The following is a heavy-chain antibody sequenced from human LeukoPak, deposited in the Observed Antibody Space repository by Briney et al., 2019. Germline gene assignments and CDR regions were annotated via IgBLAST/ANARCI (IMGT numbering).Heavy chain of an antibody. CDR1: GFTFSSYA. CDR3: AKAGRGLLWDY. Sequence: GGSLRLSCAASGFTFSSYAISWVRQAPGKGLEWVSAISGSGGSTYYEDSVKGPFTISRDNSKNKLYMQMNSLRAEDTAVYYCAKAGRGLLWDYWGQGTLVTASS. D-gene: IGHD3-10*01. CDR2: ISGSGGST. J-gene: IGHJ4*02. V-gene: IGHV3-23*01.